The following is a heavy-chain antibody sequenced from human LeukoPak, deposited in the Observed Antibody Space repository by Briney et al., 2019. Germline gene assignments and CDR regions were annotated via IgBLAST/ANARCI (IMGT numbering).Heavy chain of an antibody. CDR2: INSDSSAI. CDR1: GFTFSSYS. D-gene: IGHD5-12*01. CDR3: ARSYTGYDL. V-gene: IGHV3-48*01. Sequence: AGWSLRLSCVASGFTFSSYSMNWVRQAPGKGLDWISGINSDSSAIYYADSVKGRFTISRDNAKNSLYLQMNSLRAEDTAVYYCARSYTGYDLWGQGTLVTVSS. J-gene: IGHJ4*02.